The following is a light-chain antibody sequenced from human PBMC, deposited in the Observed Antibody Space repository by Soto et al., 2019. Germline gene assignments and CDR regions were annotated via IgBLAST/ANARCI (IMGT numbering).Light chain of an antibody. CDR1: QSIRSW. CDR3: KQYNSYWK. Sequence: DIQMTHSPSTLSASVLYIVTITFRSSQSIRSWLAWYQQKPGKAPKFLIYKASTLKSGVPSRFSGSGSGTEFTLTISSLQPDDFATYYCKQYNSYWKFGQGTKVDIK. CDR2: KAS. J-gene: IGKJ1*01. V-gene: IGKV1-5*03.